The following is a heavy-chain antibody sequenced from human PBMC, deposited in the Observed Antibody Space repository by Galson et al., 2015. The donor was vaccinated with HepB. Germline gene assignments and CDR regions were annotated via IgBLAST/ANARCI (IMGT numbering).Heavy chain of an antibody. D-gene: IGHD5-18*01. CDR3: AKDREKAMVTSDYYYYYGMDV. J-gene: IGHJ6*02. V-gene: IGHV3-33*06. CDR1: GFTFSSYG. CDR2: IWYDGSNK. Sequence: SLRLSCAASGFTFSSYGMHWVRQAPGKGLEWVAVIWYDGSNKYYADSVRGRFTISRDNSKNTLYLQMNSLRAEDTAVYYCAKDREKAMVTSDYYYYYGMDVWGQGTTVTISS.